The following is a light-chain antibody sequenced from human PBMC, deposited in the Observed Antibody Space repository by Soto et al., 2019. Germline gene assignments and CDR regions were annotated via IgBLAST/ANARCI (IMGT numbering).Light chain of an antibody. CDR1: SSNLGNNY. V-gene: IGLV1-47*02. Sequence: QSVLTQPPSASGTPGQRVTISCSGSSSNLGNNYVYWYQHVPGAAPKLLIYSNNQRPSGVPDRFSASKSGSSASLAISGLRSEDEADYYCALWDDGLNMVFGGGTKVTVL. CDR3: ALWDDGLNMV. CDR2: SNN. J-gene: IGLJ2*01.